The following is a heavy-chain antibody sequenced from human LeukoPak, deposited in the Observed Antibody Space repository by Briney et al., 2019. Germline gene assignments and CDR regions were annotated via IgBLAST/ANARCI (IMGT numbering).Heavy chain of an antibody. CDR1: GGTFSSYA. Sequence: SAKVSCKASGGTFSSYAISWVRQAPGQGLEWMGRIIPILGIANYAQKFQGRVTITADKSTSTAYMELSSLRSEDTAVYYCAREARATNFDYWGQGTLVTVSS. D-gene: IGHD5-12*01. CDR3: AREARATNFDY. J-gene: IGHJ4*02. V-gene: IGHV1-69*04. CDR2: IIPILGIA.